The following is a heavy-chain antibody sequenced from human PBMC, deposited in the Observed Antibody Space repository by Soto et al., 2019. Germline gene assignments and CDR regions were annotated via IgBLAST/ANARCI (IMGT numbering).Heavy chain of an antibody. D-gene: IGHD6-19*01. CDR3: ARHTQSPSYRSGCYTGWDYDY. Sequence: SETLSLTCPVSGGSISSSSYYRGWIRQPPGKRLEWIGRIYYSGSTYYNPPLKSRVTISVDTTKNQFSLKLSSVTAEDNAVYYCARHTQSPSYRSGCYTGWDYDYWGQGTLVTVSS. V-gene: IGHV4-39*01. CDR2: IYYSGST. J-gene: IGHJ4*02. CDR1: GGSISSSSYY.